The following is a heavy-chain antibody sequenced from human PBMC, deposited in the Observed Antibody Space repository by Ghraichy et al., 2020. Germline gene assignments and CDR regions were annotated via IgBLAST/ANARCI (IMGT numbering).Heavy chain of an antibody. CDR2: ISSSSSTI. Sequence: GGSLRLSCAASGFTFSSYSMNWVRQAPGKGLEWVSYISSSSSTIYYADSVKGRFTISRDNAKNSLYLQMNSLRDEDTAVYYCARDGPFFCSGGSCYKDDYFDYWGQGTLVTVSS. CDR3: ARDGPFFCSGGSCYKDDYFDY. V-gene: IGHV3-48*02. CDR1: GFTFSSYS. J-gene: IGHJ4*02. D-gene: IGHD2-15*01.